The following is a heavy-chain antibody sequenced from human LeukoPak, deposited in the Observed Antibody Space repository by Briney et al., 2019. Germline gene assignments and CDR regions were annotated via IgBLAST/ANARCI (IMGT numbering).Heavy chain of an antibody. CDR1: GFTFSSYG. V-gene: IGHV3-48*01. D-gene: IGHD6-6*01. J-gene: IGHJ4*02. CDR2: ISSSGSAI. CDR3: ARGGAARPDY. Sequence: GGSLRLSCAASGFTFSSYGINWVRQTPGKGLEWVSYISSSGSAINYADSVRGRFTISRDNAKNSLYLQMNSLRPEDTAVYYCARGGAARPDYWGQGTLVTVSS.